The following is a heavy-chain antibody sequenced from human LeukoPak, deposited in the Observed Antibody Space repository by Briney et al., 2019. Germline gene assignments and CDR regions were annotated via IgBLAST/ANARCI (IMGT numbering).Heavy chain of an antibody. Sequence: PSETLSLTCTVSGGSISSSSYYWRWIRQPPGKGLEWIGSIYYSGSTYYNPSLKSRVTISVDTSKNQFSLKLSSVTAADTAVYYCAGETHVLRFLEWLLPIAQNYYYYGMDVWGQGTTVTVSS. D-gene: IGHD3-3*01. CDR2: IYYSGST. J-gene: IGHJ6*02. CDR3: AGETHVLRFLEWLLPIAQNYYYYGMDV. V-gene: IGHV4-39*01. CDR1: GGSISSSSYY.